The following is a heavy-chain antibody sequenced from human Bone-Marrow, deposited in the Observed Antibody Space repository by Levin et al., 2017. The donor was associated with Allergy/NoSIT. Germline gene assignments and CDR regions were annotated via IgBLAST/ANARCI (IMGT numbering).Heavy chain of an antibody. V-gene: IGHV3-23*01. D-gene: IGHD6-6*01. CDR2: ISGSGGST. CDR1: GFTFSSYA. Sequence: GGSLRLSCAASGFTFSSYAMSWVRQAPGKGLEWVSAISGSGGSTYYADSVKGRFTISRDNSKNTLYLQMNSLRAEDTAVYYCAKERGYSSSKPKYYFDYWGQGTLVTVSS. J-gene: IGHJ4*02. CDR3: AKERGYSSSKPKYYFDY.